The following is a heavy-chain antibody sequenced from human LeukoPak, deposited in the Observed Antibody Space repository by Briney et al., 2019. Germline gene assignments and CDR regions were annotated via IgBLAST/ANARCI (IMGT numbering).Heavy chain of an antibody. J-gene: IGHJ5*02. V-gene: IGHV4-39*01. CDR3: ARGLSLGFKQWLVPYNWFDP. CDR2: IYYSGST. D-gene: IGHD6-19*01. CDR1: GGSISSSSYY. Sequence: SETLSLTCTVSGGSISSSSYYWGWIRQPPGKGLEWIGSIYYSGSTYYNPSLKSRVTISVDTSKNQFSLKLSSVTAADTAVYYCARGLSLGFKQWLVPYNWFDPWGQGTLVTVSS.